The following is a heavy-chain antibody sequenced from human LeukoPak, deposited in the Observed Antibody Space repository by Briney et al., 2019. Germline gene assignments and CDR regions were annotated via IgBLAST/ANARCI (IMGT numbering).Heavy chain of an antibody. Sequence: GGSLRLSCAASGFTFSSYWMHWVRQAPGKGLVWVSRINSDGSSITYVDSVKGRFTISRDNAKNTLYLQMNSLRAEDTAVYYCARISFDSSGYFDYWGQGTQVTVSS. V-gene: IGHV3-74*01. CDR2: INSDGSSI. J-gene: IGHJ4*02. D-gene: IGHD3-22*01. CDR3: ARISFDSSGYFDY. CDR1: GFTFSSYW.